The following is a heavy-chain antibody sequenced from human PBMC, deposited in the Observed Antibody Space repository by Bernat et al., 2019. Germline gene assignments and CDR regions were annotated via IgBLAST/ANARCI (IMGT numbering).Heavy chain of an antibody. CDR3: ARDVATNGMDV. CDR2: IWYDGSNK. D-gene: IGHD5-12*01. V-gene: IGHV3-33*01. J-gene: IGHJ6*02. CDR1: GFTFSSYG. Sequence: QVQLVESGGGVVQPGRSLRLSCAASGFTFSSYGMHWVRQAPGKGLEWVAVIWYDGSNKYYADSVKGRFTISRDNSKNTLYLQMNSLRAEDTAVYYCARDVATNGMDVWGQVTTVTVSS.